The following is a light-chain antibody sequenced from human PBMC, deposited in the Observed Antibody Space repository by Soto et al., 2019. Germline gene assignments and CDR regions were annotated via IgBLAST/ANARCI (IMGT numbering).Light chain of an antibody. CDR1: SSDVGTYTL. J-gene: IGLJ1*01. CDR2: EVN. CDR3: SSYAGPITFYV. V-gene: IGLV2-23*02. Sequence: QSVLTQPASVSGSPGQSITISCTGTSSDVGTYTLVSWYQQHPGKAPKLVIYEVNKRPAGVSKRFSGSKSGDTASLTISGLPAEDEADYYCSSYAGPITFYVFGTGTKVTVL.